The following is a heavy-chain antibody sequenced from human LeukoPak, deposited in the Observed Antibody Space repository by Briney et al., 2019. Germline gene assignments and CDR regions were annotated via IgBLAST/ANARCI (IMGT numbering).Heavy chain of an antibody. V-gene: IGHV3-15*01. D-gene: IGHD6-13*01. CDR2: IKSKTDGGTT. CDR1: GFTFSNAW. Sequence: GGSLRLSCAASGFTFSNAWMSWVRQAPGKGLEWVGRIKSKTDGGTTDYAAPVKGRFTISRDDSKNTLYLQMNSLKTEDTAVYYCTPHVLAAGIGNWFDPWGQGTLVTVSS. CDR3: TPHVLAAGIGNWFDP. J-gene: IGHJ5*02.